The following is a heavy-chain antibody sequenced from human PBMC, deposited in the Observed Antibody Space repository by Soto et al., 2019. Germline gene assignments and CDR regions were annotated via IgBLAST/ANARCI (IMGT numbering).Heavy chain of an antibody. V-gene: IGHV4-4*07. Sequence: PSEPLSLTCTVSGASISGFYWSWIRKSAGKGLEWIGRIDATGTTDYSPSLKSRVMMSVDTSKKQFSLKLRSVAAADTAVYYCVRDGTKTLRDWFDPWGQGISVTVSS. CDR1: GASISGFY. D-gene: IGHD1-1*01. J-gene: IGHJ5*02. CDR3: VRDGTKTLRDWFDP. CDR2: IDATGTT.